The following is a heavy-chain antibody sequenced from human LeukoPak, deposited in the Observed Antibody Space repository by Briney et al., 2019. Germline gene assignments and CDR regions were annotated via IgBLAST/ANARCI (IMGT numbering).Heavy chain of an antibody. Sequence: PGGSLRLSCAASGFTFSSYAMHWVRQAPGKGLEYVSAISSNGGSTYYANSVKGRFTISRDNSKNTLYLQMNSLRAEDTAVYYCARDGGVGYYDSSGYFSYWGQGTLVTVSS. J-gene: IGHJ4*02. CDR2: ISSNGGST. V-gene: IGHV3-64*01. CDR3: ARDGGVGYYDSSGYFSY. CDR1: GFTFSSYA. D-gene: IGHD3-22*01.